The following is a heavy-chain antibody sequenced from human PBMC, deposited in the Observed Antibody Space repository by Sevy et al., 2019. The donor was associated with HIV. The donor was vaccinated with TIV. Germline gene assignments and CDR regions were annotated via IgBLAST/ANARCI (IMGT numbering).Heavy chain of an antibody. Sequence: ASVKVSCKASGYTFTSYDINWVRQATGQGLEWMGWMNPNSGNTGYAQKFQGRVTMTRNTSISTAYMELSSLRSEDTAVYYCARVRVRYCSGGSCSKNWFDPWGQGTLVTVS. CDR2: MNPNSGNT. V-gene: IGHV1-8*01. D-gene: IGHD2-15*01. J-gene: IGHJ5*02. CDR1: GYTFTSYD. CDR3: ARVRVRYCSGGSCSKNWFDP.